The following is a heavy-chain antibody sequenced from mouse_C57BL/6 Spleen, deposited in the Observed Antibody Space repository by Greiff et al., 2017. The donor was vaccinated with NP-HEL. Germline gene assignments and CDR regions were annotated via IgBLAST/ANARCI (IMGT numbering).Heavy chain of an antibody. CDR3: ARGYYGNSAWFAY. J-gene: IGHJ3*01. V-gene: IGHV1-69*01. D-gene: IGHD2-1*01. CDR1: GYTFTSYW. CDR2: IDPSDSYT. Sequence: QVQLQQPGAELVMPGASVKLSCKASGYTFTSYWMHWVKQRPGHGLEWIGEIDPSDSYTNYNQKFKGKSTLTVDKSSSTAYMQLSSLTSEDAAVYYCARGYYGNSAWFAYWGQGTLVTVSA.